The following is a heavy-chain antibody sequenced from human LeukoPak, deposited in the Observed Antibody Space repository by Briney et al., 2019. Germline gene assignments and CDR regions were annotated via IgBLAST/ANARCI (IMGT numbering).Heavy chain of an antibody. CDR3: ARHQEAAAASGYFDY. D-gene: IGHD6-13*01. V-gene: IGHV1-69*13. J-gene: IGHJ4*02. CDR1: GGTFSSDT. Sequence: GASVKVSCKASGGTFSSDTISWVRQAPGQSLEWMGGFIPIFATTHFAQKFRDRVTFTADDSTGTAYMELSSLRSDDTAMYYCARHQEAAAASGYFDYWGQGTLVTVSS. CDR2: FIPIFATT.